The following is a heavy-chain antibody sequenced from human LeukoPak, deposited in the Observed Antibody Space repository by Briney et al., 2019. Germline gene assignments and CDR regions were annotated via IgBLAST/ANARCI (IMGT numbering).Heavy chain of an antibody. D-gene: IGHD1-26*01. J-gene: IGHJ4*02. CDR1: GFTFSSYW. Sequence: PGGSLRLSCAASGFTFSSYWMSWVRQAPGKGLEWVANIKQDGSEKYYVDSVKGRFTISRDNAKNSLYLQMNSLRAEDTAVYYWGGGGGGGSYLRNALFMPLDYWGQGTLVPVSS. V-gene: IGHV3-7*04. CDR3: GGGGGGGSYLRNALFMPLDY. CDR2: IKQDGSEK.